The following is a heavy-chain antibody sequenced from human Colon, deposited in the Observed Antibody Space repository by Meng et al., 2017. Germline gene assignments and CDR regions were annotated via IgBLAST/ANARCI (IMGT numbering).Heavy chain of an antibody. V-gene: IGHV4-34*01. D-gene: IGHD5-12*01. Sequence: VKPRDVGPRLWNPCVTRSLTLLCYGGSCRGYYWSWTRQSPGKGLEWIGEINHSGSTNYNPSLKSRVTISVDTSKNQFSLKLSSVTAADTAVYYCARGRYSGYLPWGQGTLVTVSS. CDR1: GGSCRGYY. J-gene: IGHJ5*02. CDR2: INHSGST. CDR3: ARGRYSGYLP.